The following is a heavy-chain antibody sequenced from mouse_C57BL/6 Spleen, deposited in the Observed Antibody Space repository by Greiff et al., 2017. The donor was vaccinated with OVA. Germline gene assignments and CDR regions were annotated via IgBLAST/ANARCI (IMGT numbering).Heavy chain of an antibody. V-gene: IGHV14-2*01. CDR3: AKSDGYDVGRSYAMDY. Sequence: EVKLVESGAELVKPGASVKLSCTASGFNIKDYYMHWVKQRTEQGLEWIGRIDPEDGETKYAPKFQGKATITADTSSNTAYLQLSSLTSEDTAVYYRAKSDGYDVGRSYAMDYWGQGTSVTVSS. CDR2: IDPEDGET. D-gene: IGHD2-2*01. J-gene: IGHJ4*01. CDR1: GFNIKDYY.